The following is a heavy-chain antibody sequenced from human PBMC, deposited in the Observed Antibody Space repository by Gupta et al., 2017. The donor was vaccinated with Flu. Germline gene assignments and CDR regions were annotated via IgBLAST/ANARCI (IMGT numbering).Heavy chain of an antibody. Sequence: EVQLLESGGGLVQPGGSLRLSCAASGFTFSSYAMSGVRQAPGKGLGWVSAISGSGGSTYYADSVKARFTISRDKSKNTLYLQMNSLRAEDTAVYYCAKGGGDSSSSNYYYYYGMDVWGQGTTGTVSS. J-gene: IGHJ6*02. V-gene: IGHV3-23*01. D-gene: IGHD6-13*01. CDR2: ISGSGGST. CDR1: GFTFSSYA. CDR3: AKGGGDSSSSNYYYYYGMDV.